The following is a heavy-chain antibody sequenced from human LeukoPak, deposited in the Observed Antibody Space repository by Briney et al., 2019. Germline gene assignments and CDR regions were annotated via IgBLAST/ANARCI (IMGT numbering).Heavy chain of an antibody. V-gene: IGHV4-61*08. CDR1: GGSISGGGYY. CDR2: IYYRGST. CDR3: ARLSGYSSGHYYSDY. D-gene: IGHD3-22*01. J-gene: IGHJ4*02. Sequence: SETLSLTCTVSGGSISGGGYYWNWIRQPPGKGLEWIGYIYYRGSTNYNPSLKSRVTISVDTSKNQFSLKLSSVTAADTAVYYCARLSGYSSGHYYSDYWGQGTLVTVSS.